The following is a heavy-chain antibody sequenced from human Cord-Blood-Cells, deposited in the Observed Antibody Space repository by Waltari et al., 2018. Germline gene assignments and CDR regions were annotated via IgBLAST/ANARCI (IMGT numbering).Heavy chain of an antibody. CDR2: INHSGST. Sequence: QVQLQQWGAGLLKPSETLSLTCAVYGGSFSGYYRSWIRQPPGKGLEWIGEINHSGSTNYNPSLKSRFTISVDTSKNQFSLRLSSVTAADTAVYYCARGRYSSGWYPTGTFDYWGQGTLVTVSS. CDR1: GGSFSGYY. J-gene: IGHJ4*02. V-gene: IGHV4-34*01. D-gene: IGHD6-19*01. CDR3: ARGRYSSGWYPTGTFDY.